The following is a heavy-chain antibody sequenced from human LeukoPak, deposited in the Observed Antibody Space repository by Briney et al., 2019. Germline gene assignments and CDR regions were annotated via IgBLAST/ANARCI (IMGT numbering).Heavy chain of an antibody. J-gene: IGHJ4*02. CDR3: ARGLIVPSTIFDY. CDR2: ISHSGST. D-gene: IGHD2-2*02. CDR1: GGSISSSSYY. V-gene: IGHV4-39*07. Sequence: PSETLSLTCTVSGGSISSSSYYWGWIRQPPGKGLEWIGFISHSGSTYYNPSLKSRVTMSVDRSENQFSLKLSSVTAADTAVYYCARGLIVPSTIFDYWGQGALVTVSS.